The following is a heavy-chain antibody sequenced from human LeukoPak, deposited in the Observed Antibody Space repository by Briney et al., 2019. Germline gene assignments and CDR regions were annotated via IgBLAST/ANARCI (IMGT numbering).Heavy chain of an antibody. Sequence: PGGSLRLSCAASGFTFSSYSMSWVRQAPGKGLEWVATISGSGGTTYYADSVKGRFTISRDNTKNTLYLQMNILRAERTAVYYCVSAYPVFAYWGQGTLVTVSS. CDR3: VSAYPVFAY. J-gene: IGHJ4*02. V-gene: IGHV3-23*01. CDR1: GFTFSSYS. CDR2: ISGSGGTT.